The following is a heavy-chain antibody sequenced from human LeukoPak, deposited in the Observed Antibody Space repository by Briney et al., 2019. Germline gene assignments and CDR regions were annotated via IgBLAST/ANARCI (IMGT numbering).Heavy chain of an antibody. CDR3: AQDISGGMYGIWFDP. Sequence: ASVKVSCKASGYTFTSYYMHWVRQAPGQGLEWMVIINPSGGSTSYAQKFQGRVTMTRDTSTSTVYMELSSLRSEDTAVYYCAQDISGGMYGIWFDPWGQGTLVTVSS. D-gene: IGHD2-8*01. J-gene: IGHJ5*02. CDR1: GYTFTSYY. V-gene: IGHV1-46*01. CDR2: INPSGGST.